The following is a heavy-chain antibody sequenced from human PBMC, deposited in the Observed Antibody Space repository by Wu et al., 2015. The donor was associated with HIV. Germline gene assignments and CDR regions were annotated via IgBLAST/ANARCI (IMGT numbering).Heavy chain of an antibody. V-gene: IGHV1-69*05. CDR1: GGTFSSYA. Sequence: QVQLVQSGAEVKKPGSSVKVSCKASGGTFSSYAISWVRQAPGQGLEWMGRIIPIFGTANYAQKFQGRVTITTDESTSTAYMELSSLRSEDTAVYYCARDGIADYYDSSGYYFDYWGQGTLVTVSS. CDR3: ARDGIADYYDSSGYYFDY. J-gene: IGHJ4*02. D-gene: IGHD3-22*01. CDR2: IIPIFGTA.